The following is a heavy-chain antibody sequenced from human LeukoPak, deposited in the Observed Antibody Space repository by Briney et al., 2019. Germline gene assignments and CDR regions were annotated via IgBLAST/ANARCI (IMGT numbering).Heavy chain of an antibody. CDR2: ISGSGGST. D-gene: IGHD6-13*01. CDR1: GFTFSSYG. J-gene: IGHJ6*03. V-gene: IGHV3-23*01. CDR3: ARVTSGITGGTYYYYYMDV. Sequence: GGSLRLSCAASGFTFSSYGTSWVRQAPGKGLEWVSAISGSGGSTYYADSVKGRFTISRDNSKNTLYLQMNSLRAEDTAVYYCARVTSGITGGTYYYYYMDVWGKGTTVTVSS.